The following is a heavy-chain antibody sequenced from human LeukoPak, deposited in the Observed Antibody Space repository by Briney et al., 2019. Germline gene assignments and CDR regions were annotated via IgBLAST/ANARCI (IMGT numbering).Heavy chain of an antibody. V-gene: IGHV1-3*01. CDR1: GYTFTSYA. J-gene: IGHJ4*02. CDR3: ARGGSGNLPYYFDH. Sequence: ASVKVSCKASGYTFTSYAIHWVRPAPGQRLEWMGWINAGNGNTKYSQKLQGRVTITRDTSASTAYMELSSLRSEDTAVFYCARGGSGNLPYYFDHWGQGTLVTVSS. CDR2: INAGNGNT. D-gene: IGHD1-1*01.